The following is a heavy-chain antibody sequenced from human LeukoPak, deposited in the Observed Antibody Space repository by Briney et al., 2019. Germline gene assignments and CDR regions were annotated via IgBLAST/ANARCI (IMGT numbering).Heavy chain of an antibody. J-gene: IGHJ3*02. Sequence: PGGSLRLSCAASGFTFSSYAMHWVRQAPGKGLEYVSAISSNGGSTYYANSVKGRFTISRDNAKNSLSLQMDSLRAEDTAVYYCAREGDAFDIWGQGTMVTVS. CDR1: GFTFSSYA. CDR2: ISSNGGST. V-gene: IGHV3-64*01. CDR3: AREGDAFDI.